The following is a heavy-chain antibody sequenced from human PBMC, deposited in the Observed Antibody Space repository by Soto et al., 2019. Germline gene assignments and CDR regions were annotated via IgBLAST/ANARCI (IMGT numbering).Heavy chain of an antibody. V-gene: IGHV4-59*11. CDR1: GASMTDHY. J-gene: IGHJ4*02. CDR2: IFYTGNT. D-gene: IGHD3-16*01. Sequence: SETLSLTCTVSGASMTDHYRSWIRQPPGKGLEYIGYIFYTGNTNYNSSFKSRVTMSIDMSRNQISLNLNSVTAADTTVYYCASTGHTFGGVVWGQGILVAVSS. CDR3: ASTGHTFGGVV.